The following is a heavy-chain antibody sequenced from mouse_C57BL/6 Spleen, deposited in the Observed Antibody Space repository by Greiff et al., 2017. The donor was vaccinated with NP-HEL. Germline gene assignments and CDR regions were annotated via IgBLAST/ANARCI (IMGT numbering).Heavy chain of an antibody. J-gene: IGHJ1*03. D-gene: IGHD1-1*01. V-gene: IGHV5-4*01. CDR3: AREGTVVGDWYFDV. Sequence: EVKLVESGGGLVKPGGSLKLSCAASGFTFSSYAMSWVRQTPEKRLEWVATISDGGSYTYYPDNVKGRFTISRDNAKNKLYLQMSHLKSEDTAMYYCAREGTVVGDWYFDVWGTGTTVTVSS. CDR2: ISDGGSYT. CDR1: GFTFSSYA.